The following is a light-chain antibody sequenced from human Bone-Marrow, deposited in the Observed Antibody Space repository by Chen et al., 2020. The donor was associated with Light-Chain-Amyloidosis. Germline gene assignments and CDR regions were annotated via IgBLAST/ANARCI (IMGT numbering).Light chain of an antibody. Sequence: SYVLTQPSSLSVAPGQAATKTCRGNKMGSTSVHWYQQTPGQAPLLVVYDDSDRPSGIPERLSGSNSGNTATLTISRVEAGDEADYYCQVWDRSSDRPVFGGGTKLTVL. J-gene: IGLJ3*02. CDR3: QVWDRSSDRPV. CDR2: DDS. CDR1: KMGSTS. V-gene: IGLV3-21*02.